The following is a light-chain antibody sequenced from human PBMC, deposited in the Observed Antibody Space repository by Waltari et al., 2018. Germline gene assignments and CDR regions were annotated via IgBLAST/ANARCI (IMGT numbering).Light chain of an antibody. Sequence: TQDPAVSVAMGQTVRITCQGDSLRSYSASGYRQRPGQAPILVMYDKNNRPSGVPDRFSGSSSDNTASLTITGAQAEDEAYYYCHSRDASGVGGTFGGGTKLTVL. CDR1: SLRSYS. V-gene: IGLV3-19*01. J-gene: IGLJ3*02. CDR2: DKN. CDR3: HSRDASGVGGT.